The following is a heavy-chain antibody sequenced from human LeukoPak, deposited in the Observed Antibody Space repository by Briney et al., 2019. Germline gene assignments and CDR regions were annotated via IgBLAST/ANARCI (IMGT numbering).Heavy chain of an antibody. J-gene: IGHJ5*02. Sequence: GGSLRLSCAASGFTFSSYEMNWVRQAPGKGLEWVSYISSSGSTIYYADSVKGRFTISRDNAKNSLYLQMNSLRAEDTAVYYCARGYDYVWGSYRPEPFDPWGQGTLVTVSS. V-gene: IGHV3-48*03. D-gene: IGHD3-16*02. CDR1: GFTFSSYE. CDR2: ISSSGSTI. CDR3: ARGYDYVWGSYRPEPFDP.